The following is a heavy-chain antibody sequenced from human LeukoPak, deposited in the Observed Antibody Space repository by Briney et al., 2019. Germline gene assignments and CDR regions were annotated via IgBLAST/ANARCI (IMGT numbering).Heavy chain of an antibody. J-gene: IGHJ3*02. Sequence: GASVKVSCKASGYTFTSYDINWVRQASGQGLEWMGWMNPNSGNTNYAQKLQGRVTMTTDTSTSTAYMELRSLRSDDTTVYYCASGDYGGNSRAFDIWGQGTMVTVSS. CDR2: MNPNSGNT. D-gene: IGHD4-23*01. CDR1: GYTFTSYD. CDR3: ASGDYGGNSRAFDI. V-gene: IGHV1-18*01.